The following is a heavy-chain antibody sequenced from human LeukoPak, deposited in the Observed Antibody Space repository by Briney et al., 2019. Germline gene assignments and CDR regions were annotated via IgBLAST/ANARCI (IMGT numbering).Heavy chain of an antibody. V-gene: IGHV1-69*13. J-gene: IGHJ4*02. D-gene: IGHD3-22*01. CDR3: ARAPLYDSSGYYGNFDY. CDR2: IIPIFGTA. Sequence: SVKVSCKASGGTFSSYAISWVRQAPGQGLEWMGGIIPIFGTANYAQKFQGRVTITADESTSTAYMELSSLRSEDTAVYYCARAPLYDSSGYYGNFDYWGQGTLVTVSS. CDR1: GGTFSSYA.